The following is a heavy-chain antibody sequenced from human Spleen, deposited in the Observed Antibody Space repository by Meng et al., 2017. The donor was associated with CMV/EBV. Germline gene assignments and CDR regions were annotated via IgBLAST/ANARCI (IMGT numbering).Heavy chain of an antibody. Sequence: GESLKISCAASGFTFSDYYMSWIRQAPGKGLEWVSYISSSGSTIYYADSVKGRFTISRDNAKNSLYLQMNSLRAEDTAVYYCARDRSGYATHFDYWGQGTLVTVSS. V-gene: IGHV3-11*04. CDR2: ISSSGSTI. CDR1: GFTFSDYY. D-gene: IGHD5-12*01. J-gene: IGHJ4*02. CDR3: ARDRSGYATHFDY.